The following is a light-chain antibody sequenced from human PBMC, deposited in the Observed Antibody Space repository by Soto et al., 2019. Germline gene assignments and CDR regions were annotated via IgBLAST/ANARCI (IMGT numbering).Light chain of an antibody. CDR3: QQSYSTPLT. CDR1: QSISGY. CDR2: AAS. Sequence: DIQMTQSPSSLSASVGDRVTISCRASQSISGYLNWYQQKPGKAPKLLIYAASSLQSGVPSRFSGSGSGTDVTLTISSLQPEDFATYYCQQSYSTPLTFGGGTKVDIK. V-gene: IGKV1-39*01. J-gene: IGKJ4*01.